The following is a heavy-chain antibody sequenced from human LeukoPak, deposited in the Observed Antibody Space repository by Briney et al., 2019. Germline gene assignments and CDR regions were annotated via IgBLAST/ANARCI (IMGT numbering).Heavy chain of an antibody. V-gene: IGHV1-18*04. Sequence: ASVKVSCKASGYTFTGYYMHWVRQAPGQGLEWMGWISAYNGNTNYAQKLQGRVTMTTDTSTSTAYMELRSLRSDDTALYYCASDIVATTAREYFQHWGQGTLVTVSS. CDR3: ASDIVATTAREYFQH. CDR2: ISAYNGNT. CDR1: GYTFTGYY. J-gene: IGHJ1*01. D-gene: IGHD5-12*01.